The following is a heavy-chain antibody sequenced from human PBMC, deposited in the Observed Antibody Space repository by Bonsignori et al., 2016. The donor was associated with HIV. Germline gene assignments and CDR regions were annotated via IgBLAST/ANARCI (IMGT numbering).Heavy chain of an antibody. Sequence: SETLSLTCTVSGDSISSSSYYWGWIRQPPGKGLEWIGNIYYSGSTYCNPALKSRVTISVDTSENQFSLKLNSVTTADTAVYYCARFGWELTEGWFDPWGQGTLVTVSS. V-gene: IGHV4-39*07. CDR3: ARFGWELTEGWFDP. D-gene: IGHD1-26*01. CDR2: IYYSGST. J-gene: IGHJ5*02. CDR1: GDSISSSSYY.